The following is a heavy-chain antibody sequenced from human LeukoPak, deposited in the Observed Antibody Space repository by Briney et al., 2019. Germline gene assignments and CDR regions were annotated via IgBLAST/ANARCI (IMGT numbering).Heavy chain of an antibody. CDR3: GRARRAAASVHLDY. J-gene: IGHJ4*02. CDR2: IKQDGSEK. D-gene: IGHD6-13*01. V-gene: IGHV3-7*04. CDR1: GFTFSSYC. Sequence: GGSLRLSCAASGFTFSSYCMTWVRQAPGKGLEWVANIKQDGSEKYYVDSVKGRFTISRDNAKNSLYLQMNSLRAEDTAVYYCGRARRAAASVHLDYWGQGTLVTVSP.